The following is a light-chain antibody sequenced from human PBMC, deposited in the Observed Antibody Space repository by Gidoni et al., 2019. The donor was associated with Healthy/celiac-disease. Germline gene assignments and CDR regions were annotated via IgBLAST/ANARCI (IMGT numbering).Light chain of an antibody. CDR3: MQALQTPPYS. CDR2: LGY. Sequence: DIVMTQSPLSLPVTPGEPASISCRSSQSLLHSNGYNYLDWYLQKTGQYPQLLIYLGYNRASGVPDRFSGSGSGTDFTLKISRVEAEDVGVYYCMQALQTPPYSFXQXTKVXIK. J-gene: IGKJ2*03. V-gene: IGKV2-28*01. CDR1: QSLLHSNGYNY.